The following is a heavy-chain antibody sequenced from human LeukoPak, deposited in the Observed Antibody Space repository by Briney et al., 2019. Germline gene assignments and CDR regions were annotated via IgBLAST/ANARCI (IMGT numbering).Heavy chain of an antibody. V-gene: IGHV4-39*01. Sequence: SETLSLTCTVSGGSISSSSYYWGWIRQPPGKGLEWIGSIYYSGSTYYNPSLKSRVTISVDTSKNQFSLKLSSVTAADTAVYYCARSLSGGWTDDAFDIWGQGTMVTVSS. J-gene: IGHJ3*02. CDR2: IYYSGST. CDR3: ARSLSGGWTDDAFDI. CDR1: GGSISSSSYY. D-gene: IGHD6-19*01.